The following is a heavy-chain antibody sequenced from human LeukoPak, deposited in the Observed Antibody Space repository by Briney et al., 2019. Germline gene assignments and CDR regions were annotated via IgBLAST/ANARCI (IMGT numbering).Heavy chain of an antibody. J-gene: IGHJ4*02. Sequence: AGGSLRLSCAASGFTFSDYYMSWIRQASGKGLEWVSYISSSGSTIYYADSVKGRFTISRDNAKNSLYLQMNSLRAEDTAVYYCARDHYDILTGYYDYWGQGTLVTVSS. CDR1: GFTFSDYY. V-gene: IGHV3-11*01. CDR2: ISSSGSTI. D-gene: IGHD3-9*01. CDR3: ARDHYDILTGYYDY.